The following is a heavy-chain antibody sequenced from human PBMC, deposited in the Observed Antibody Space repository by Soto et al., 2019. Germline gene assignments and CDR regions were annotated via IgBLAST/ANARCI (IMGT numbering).Heavy chain of an antibody. D-gene: IGHD6-13*01. J-gene: IGHJ3*02. CDR3: SKPLRSSYDSFDI. CDR1: GFTFSSYA. CDR2: ISGSGGST. Sequence: GGSLRLSCAASGFTFSSYAMSWVRQAPGKGLEWVSAISGSGGSTYYADSVKGRFTISRDNSKNTLYPQMNSLRAEDTAVYYCSKPLRSSYDSFDIPCKGTMVTLSS. V-gene: IGHV3-23*01.